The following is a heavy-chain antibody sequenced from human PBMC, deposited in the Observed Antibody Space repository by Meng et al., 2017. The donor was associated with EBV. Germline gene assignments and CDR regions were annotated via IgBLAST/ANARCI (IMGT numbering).Heavy chain of an antibody. CDR2: LHHSGST. J-gene: IGHJ4*02. Sequence: QVQLQQWGAGLLKPSETLSSTCAVYGGSVNGYFWSWIRQPPGKGLEWIGELHHSGSTNYNPSLKSRLRISVDTSKNQFSLNLTSVTAADTAVYYCARVSPKRYFDYLAPPDYWGQGTLVTVSS. CDR3: ARVSPKRYFDYLAPPDY. CDR1: GGSVNGYF. V-gene: IGHV4-34*01. D-gene: IGHD3-9*01.